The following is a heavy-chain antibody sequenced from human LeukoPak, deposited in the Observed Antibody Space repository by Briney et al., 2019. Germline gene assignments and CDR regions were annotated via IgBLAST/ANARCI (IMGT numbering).Heavy chain of an antibody. CDR2: IYYSGST. D-gene: IGHD6-19*01. CDR1: GGSLSGYY. CDR3: ARQSTVAGKFDY. Sequence: PSETLSLTCAVYGGSLSGYYWSSIRQPPGKGLEWIGYIYYSGSTNYNPSLKSRVTISVDTSKNQFSLKLSSVTAADTAVYYCARQSTVAGKFDYWGQGTLVTVSS. V-gene: IGHV4-59*08. J-gene: IGHJ4*02.